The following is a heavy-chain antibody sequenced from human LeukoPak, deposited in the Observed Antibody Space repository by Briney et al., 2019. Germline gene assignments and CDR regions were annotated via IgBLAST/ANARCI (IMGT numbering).Heavy chain of an antibody. J-gene: IGHJ4*02. CDR2: IYYSGTT. V-gene: IGHV4-39*07. CDR1: GGSISNSIYY. CDR3: ASFGSSGYYVFDY. D-gene: IGHD3-22*01. Sequence: SETLSLTCTVSGGSISNSIYYWGWVRQPPGKGLEWIGSIYYSGTTYYSPSLKSRVTMSVDTSKNQFSLELSSVTAADTAVYYCASFGSSGYYVFDYWGQGTLVTVSS.